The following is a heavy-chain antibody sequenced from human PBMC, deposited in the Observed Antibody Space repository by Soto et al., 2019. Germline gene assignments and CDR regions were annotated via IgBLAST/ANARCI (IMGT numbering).Heavy chain of an antibody. J-gene: IGHJ4*02. CDR3: ARDYGDTSVREVTQAFFDC. Sequence: EVQLLESGGGLAQPGGSLRLSCAASGLTFTNFAMSWVRQAPGKGLEWVSGIIGNGGGTYYADSVKGRFTISRDISRNTRYLEMNSLRAADTAVYYCARDYGDTSVREVTQAFFDCWGPGTLVTVSS. CDR2: IIGNGGGT. D-gene: IGHD3-10*01. V-gene: IGHV3-23*01. CDR1: GLTFTNFA.